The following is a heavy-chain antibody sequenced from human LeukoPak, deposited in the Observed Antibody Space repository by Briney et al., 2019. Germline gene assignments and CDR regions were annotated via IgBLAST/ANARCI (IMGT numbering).Heavy chain of an antibody. J-gene: IGHJ4*02. CDR2: IHGHDGAT. D-gene: IGHD3-10*01. CDR1: GFIFNKYA. V-gene: IGHV3-23*01. Sequence: GGSLRLSCVTSGFIFNKYAMSWARQTPGKGLEWVARIHGHDGATYYPDSVRGRFTISRDTSKNTVFLQLNNLRAEDTAIYYWVRDDAVTGGYLDFWGQGTLVSVSS. CDR3: VRDDAVTGGYLDF.